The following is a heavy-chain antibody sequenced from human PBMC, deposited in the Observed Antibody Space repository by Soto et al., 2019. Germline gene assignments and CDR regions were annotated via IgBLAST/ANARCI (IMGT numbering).Heavy chain of an antibody. CDR2: ISAYNGNT. J-gene: IGHJ4*01. D-gene: IGHD1-20*01. CDR1: GYTLTRSR. Sequence: AVLVDGSSKASGYTLTRSRISWLRQAAEQGVEWMGWISAYNGNTNDAQKLQGRVTMTTDTSTSTAYMELRSRRSDDTAVYYCARDERGITKDGGHGTLVTVSS. V-gene: IGHV1-18*01. CDR3: ARDERGITKD.